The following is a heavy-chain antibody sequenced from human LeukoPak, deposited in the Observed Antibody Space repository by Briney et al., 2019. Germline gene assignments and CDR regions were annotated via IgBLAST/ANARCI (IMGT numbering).Heavy chain of an antibody. CDR3: AKDSYSKGDY. CDR1: GFTFSYHW. V-gene: IGHV3-7*01. J-gene: IGHJ4*02. Sequence: PGGSLGLSCAASGFTFSYHWMTWVRQAPGKGLEWVANIKNDGTVKNYVGSVKGRFTISRDNAKNSLYLQMNSLRAEDTAVYYCAKDSYSKGDYWGQGVLVTVSS. CDR2: IKNDGTVK. D-gene: IGHD6-13*01.